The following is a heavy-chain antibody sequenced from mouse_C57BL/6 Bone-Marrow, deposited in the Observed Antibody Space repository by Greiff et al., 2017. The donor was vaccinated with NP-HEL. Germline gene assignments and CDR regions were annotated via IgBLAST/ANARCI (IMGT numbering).Heavy chain of an antibody. CDR1: GYTFTSYW. CDR3: ARGGWLLRYYAMDY. D-gene: IGHD2-3*01. V-gene: IGHV1-64*01. Sequence: QVQLQQSGAELVKPGASVKLSCKASGYTFTSYWMHWVKQRPGQGLEWIGMIHPNSGSTNYNEKFKSKATLTVDKSSSTAYRQLSSLTSEDSAVYSCARGGWLLRYYAMDYWGQGTSVTVSS. CDR2: IHPNSGST. J-gene: IGHJ4*01.